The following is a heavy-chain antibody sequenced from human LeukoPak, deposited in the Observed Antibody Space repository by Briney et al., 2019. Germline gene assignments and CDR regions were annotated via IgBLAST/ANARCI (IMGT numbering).Heavy chain of an antibody. CDR1: GFTFSSYA. CDR3: AIDPSYLKRITMVRGVVDY. D-gene: IGHD3-10*01. J-gene: IGHJ4*02. CDR2: ISGSGGST. Sequence: PGGSLRLSCAASGFTFSSYAMRWVRQAPGKGLEWVSGISGSGGSTYYADSVKGRFTISRDNAKNSLYLQMNSLRAEDTAVYYCAIDPSYLKRITMVRGVVDYWGQGTLVTVSS. V-gene: IGHV3-23*01.